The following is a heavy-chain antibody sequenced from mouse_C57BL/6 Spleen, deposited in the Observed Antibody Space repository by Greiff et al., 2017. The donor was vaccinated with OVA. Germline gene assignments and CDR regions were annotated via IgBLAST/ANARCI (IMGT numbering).Heavy chain of an antibody. Sequence: QVQLQQPGAELVKPGASVKLSCKASGYTFTSYWMHWVKQRPGQGLEWIGMIPPNSGSTNYNEKFKSKATLTVDKSSSTAYMQLSSLTSEDSAVYYCAREENYYGSSYVRYAMDYWGQGTSVTVSS. V-gene: IGHV1-64*01. CDR3: AREENYYGSSYVRYAMDY. J-gene: IGHJ4*01. CDR1: GYTFTSYW. D-gene: IGHD1-1*01. CDR2: IPPNSGST.